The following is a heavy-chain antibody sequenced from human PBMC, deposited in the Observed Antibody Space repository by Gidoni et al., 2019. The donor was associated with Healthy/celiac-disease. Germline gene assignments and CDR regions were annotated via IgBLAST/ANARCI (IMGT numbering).Heavy chain of an antibody. Sequence: VQLVQSGAEVKKPGASVKVSCKASGYTFTGYYMHWVRQAPGQGLEWMGWINPNSGGTNYAQKFQGRVTMTRDTSISTAYMELSRLRSDDTAVYYCARVRYFDWLYSPFDYWGQGTLVTVSS. CDR2: INPNSGGT. CDR1: GYTFTGYY. J-gene: IGHJ4*02. D-gene: IGHD3-9*01. V-gene: IGHV1-2*02. CDR3: ARVRYFDWLYSPFDY.